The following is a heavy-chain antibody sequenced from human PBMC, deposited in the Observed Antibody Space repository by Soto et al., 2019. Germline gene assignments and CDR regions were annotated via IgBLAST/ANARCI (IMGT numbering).Heavy chain of an antibody. Sequence: GGSLRLSCAASGFTFSSYSMNWVRQAPGKGLEWVSSISSSSSYIYYADSVKGRFTISRDNAKNSLYLQMNSLRAEDTAVYYCARDCRGPSSSHAFDIRGQGTMVTVSS. CDR1: GFTFSSYS. CDR3: ARDCRGPSSSHAFDI. CDR2: ISSSSSYI. J-gene: IGHJ3*02. V-gene: IGHV3-21*01. D-gene: IGHD6-13*01.